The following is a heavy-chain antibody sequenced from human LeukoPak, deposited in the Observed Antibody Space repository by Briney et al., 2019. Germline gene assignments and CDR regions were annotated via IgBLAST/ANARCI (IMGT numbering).Heavy chain of an antibody. CDR3: ARQYSSSFYYYYGMDV. D-gene: IGHD6-13*01. J-gene: IGHJ6*02. CDR2: MNPNSGNT. Sequence: ASVKVSCKASGYTFTSYDINWVRQATGQGLKWMGWMNPNSGNTGYAQKFQGRVTMTRNTSISTAYMELSSLRSEDTAVYYCARQYSSSFYYYYGMDVWGQGTTVTVSS. CDR1: GYTFTSYD. V-gene: IGHV1-8*01.